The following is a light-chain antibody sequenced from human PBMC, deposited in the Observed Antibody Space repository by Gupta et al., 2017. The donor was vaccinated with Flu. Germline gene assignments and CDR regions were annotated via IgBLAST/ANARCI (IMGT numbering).Light chain of an antibody. CDR1: RSVSTF. V-gene: IGKV3-11*01. CDR3: QQRDDWPDT. J-gene: IGKJ2*01. Sequence: EIVLPQSPATLSLSPGERATLSCRASRSVSTFLAWYQQKPAQAPRLLIYRSSNRASGIPARFSGSGSGTDFTLTISSLEPEDFAVYYCQQRDDWPDTFGPGTKLEIK. CDR2: RSS.